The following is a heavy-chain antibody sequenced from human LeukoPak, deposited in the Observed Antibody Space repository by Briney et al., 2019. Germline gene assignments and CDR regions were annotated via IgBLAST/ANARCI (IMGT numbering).Heavy chain of an antibody. CDR3: ARERTGYYMEV. CDR1: GFTFTGYA. V-gene: IGHV3-30*02. CDR2: IAYDGSNT. J-gene: IGHJ6*03. D-gene: IGHD1-1*01. Sequence: GGSLRLSCIASGFTFTGYAMHWVRQAPGKGLEWVAFIAYDGSNTYYADSVKGRFTISRDSSTSTLYLQMNSLRVEDTAVYYCARERTGYYMEVWGKGTTATVSS.